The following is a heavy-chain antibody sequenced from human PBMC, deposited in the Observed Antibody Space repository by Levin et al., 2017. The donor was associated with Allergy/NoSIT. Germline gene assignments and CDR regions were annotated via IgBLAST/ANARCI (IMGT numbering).Heavy chain of an antibody. D-gene: IGHD3-22*01. V-gene: IGHV3-30-3*01. CDR1: GFTFSSYA. CDR3: ARDRGVTMIVVVTDIWFDP. CDR2: ISYDGSNK. Sequence: RAGGSLRLSCAASGFTFSSYAMHWVRQAPGKGLEWVAVISYDGSNKYYADSVKGRFTISRDNSKNTLYLQMNSLRAEDTAVYYCARDRGVTMIVVVTDIWFDPWGQGTLVTVSS. J-gene: IGHJ5*02.